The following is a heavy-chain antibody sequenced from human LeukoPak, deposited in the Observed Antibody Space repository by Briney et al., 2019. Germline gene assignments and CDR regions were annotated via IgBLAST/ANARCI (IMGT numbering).Heavy chain of an antibody. CDR1: GGSISSSF. D-gene: IGHD2-15*01. CDR2: IYNSGST. V-gene: IGHV4-59*01. Sequence: SETLSLTCTVSGGSISSSFWSWLRQPPGKGLEWIGYIYNSGSTNYNPSLKSRVTISIDTSKNQFSLKLRSVTAADTAVYYCARDCSDGSCYPLYGMDVWGQGTTVTVPS. CDR3: ARDCSDGSCYPLYGMDV. J-gene: IGHJ6*02.